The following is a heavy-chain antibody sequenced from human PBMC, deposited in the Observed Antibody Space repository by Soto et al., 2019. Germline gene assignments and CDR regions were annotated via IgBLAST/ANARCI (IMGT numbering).Heavy chain of an antibody. CDR1: GFTFDDYG. V-gene: IGHV3-9*01. D-gene: IGHD3-3*01. Sequence: GGSLRLSCAASGFTFDDYGMHWVRQAPGKGLEWVSGISWNSGSIGYADSVKGRFTISRDNAKNSLYLQMNSLRAEDTALYYCAKDPQRITIFGVVINDAFDIWGQGTMVTVSS. CDR3: AKDPQRITIFGVVINDAFDI. CDR2: ISWNSGSI. J-gene: IGHJ3*02.